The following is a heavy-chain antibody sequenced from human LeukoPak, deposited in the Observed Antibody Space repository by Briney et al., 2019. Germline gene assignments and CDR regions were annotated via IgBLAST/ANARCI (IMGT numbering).Heavy chain of an antibody. CDR1: GFTFSSYA. Sequence: GGSLRLSCAASGFTFSSYAMSWVRQAPGKGLEWVSAISGSGGSTYYADSVKGRFTISRDNSKNTLYLQMNSLRAEDTAVYYCAKDQAVGATRVTEYFQHWGQGTLVTVSS. CDR3: AKDQAVGATRVTEYFQH. J-gene: IGHJ1*01. CDR2: ISGSGGST. D-gene: IGHD1-26*01. V-gene: IGHV3-23*01.